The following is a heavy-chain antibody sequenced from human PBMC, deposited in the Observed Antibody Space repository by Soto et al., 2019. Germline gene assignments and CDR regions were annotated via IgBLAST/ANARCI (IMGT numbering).Heavy chain of an antibody. CDR2: IYSGGST. CDR1: GFTVSSNY. D-gene: IGHD6-19*01. CDR3: ARGPYSSGWGYFDL. J-gene: IGHJ2*01. Sequence: EVQLVETGGGLIQPGGSLRLSCAASGFTVSSNYMSWVRQAPGKGLEWVSVIYSGGSTYYADSVKGRFTISRDNSKNTLYLQMNSLRAEDTAVYYCARGPYSSGWGYFDLWGRGTLVTVSS. V-gene: IGHV3-53*02.